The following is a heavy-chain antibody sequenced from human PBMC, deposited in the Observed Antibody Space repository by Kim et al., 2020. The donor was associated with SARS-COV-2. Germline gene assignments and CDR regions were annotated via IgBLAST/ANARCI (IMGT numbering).Heavy chain of an antibody. CDR1: GYTFTGYY. J-gene: IGHJ6*02. D-gene: IGHD3-16*01. Sequence: ASVKVSCKASGYTFTGYYMHWVRQAPGQGLEWMGWINPNSGGTNYAQKFQGRVTMTRDTSISTAYMELSRLRSDDTAVYYCARDWGPIWYFADYYYGMDVWGQGTTVTVSS. V-gene: IGHV1-2*02. CDR2: INPNSGGT. CDR3: ARDWGPIWYFADYYYGMDV.